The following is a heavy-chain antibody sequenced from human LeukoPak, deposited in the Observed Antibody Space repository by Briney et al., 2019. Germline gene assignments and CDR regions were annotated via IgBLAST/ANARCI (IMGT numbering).Heavy chain of an antibody. CDR3: ARGLYTGASDI. V-gene: IGHV3-48*04. J-gene: IGHJ3*02. D-gene: IGHD3-16*01. CDR2: ISSGSTTI. Sequence: GSLRLSCAASGFTFTNYGMNWVRQAPGKGLEWVSYISSGSTTIYYADSVKGRFTISRDNAKNSLYLQMNSLRAEDTAVYYCARGLYTGASDIWGQGTMVTVSS. CDR1: GFTFTNYG.